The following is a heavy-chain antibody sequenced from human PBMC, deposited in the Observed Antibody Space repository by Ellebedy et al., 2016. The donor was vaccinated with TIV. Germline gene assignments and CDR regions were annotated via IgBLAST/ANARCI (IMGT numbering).Heavy chain of an antibody. V-gene: IGHV3-7*04. J-gene: IGHJ3*02. D-gene: IGHD2-2*01. CDR2: IKYDEIEK. CDR3: ARDTVEVPRGDALDI. CDR1: GFTFSRFW. Sequence: PGGSLRLSCGASGFTFSRFWMAWLRQAPGKGLEWVAHIKYDEIEKYHMDSVKGRFTISRDNARNSLYLQMNSLRVDDTAIYYCARDTVEVPRGDALDIWGQGTMVTVSS.